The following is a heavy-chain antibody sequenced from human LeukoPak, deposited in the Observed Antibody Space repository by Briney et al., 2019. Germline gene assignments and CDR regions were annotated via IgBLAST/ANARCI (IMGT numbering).Heavy chain of an antibody. V-gene: IGHV3-21*01. Sequence: PGGSLRLSCAASGFTFSRYSMNWVRQAPGKGLEWVSSISISSNYIYYTDSVKGRCTISRDNAKNSLYLQMNSLRAEDTAVYYCANGGEKYCSGGSCYWFDPWGQGTLVTVSS. CDR1: GFTFSRYS. J-gene: IGHJ5*02. CDR3: ANGGEKYCSGGSCYWFDP. D-gene: IGHD2-15*01. CDR2: ISISSNYI.